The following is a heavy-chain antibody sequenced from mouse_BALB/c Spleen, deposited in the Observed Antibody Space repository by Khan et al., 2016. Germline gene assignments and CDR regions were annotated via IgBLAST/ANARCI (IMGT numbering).Heavy chain of an antibody. CDR3: ARSYYDYFAMDY. V-gene: IGHV1-77*01. CDR1: GYTFTDYY. Sequence: QMQLEESGTELPRPGASVKLSCKASGYTFTDYYLHWVKQRTGQGLEWIGEIFPGSGSTYYNEKFKGKASLTADTSSSTAYMQLSSLTSEDSAVYFCARSYYDYFAMDYWGHGASVTVSS. CDR2: IFPGSGST. D-gene: IGHD1-2*01. J-gene: IGHJ4*01.